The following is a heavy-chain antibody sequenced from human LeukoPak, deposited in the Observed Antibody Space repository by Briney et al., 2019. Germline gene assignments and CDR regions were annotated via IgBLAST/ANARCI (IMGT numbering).Heavy chain of an antibody. CDR1: GGSISSYY. CDR3: ARATSWYVSCFDP. CDR2: IYTSGST. J-gene: IGHJ5*02. Sequence: SETLSLTCTVSGGSISSYYWNWIRQPAGKGLEWIGRIYTSGSTNYNPSLKSRVTMSVDTSRNQFSLKLSSVTAADTAVYYCARATSWYVSCFDPWGQGTLVTVSS. V-gene: IGHV4-4*07. D-gene: IGHD2-2*01.